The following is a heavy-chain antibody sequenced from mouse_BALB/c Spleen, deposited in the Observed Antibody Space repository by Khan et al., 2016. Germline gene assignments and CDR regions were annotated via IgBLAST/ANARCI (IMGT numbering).Heavy chain of an antibody. Sequence: QIQLVQSGPELKKPGETVKISCKASGYTFTDYSMHWVKQAPGKGLKWMGWINTETGEPTYADDFKGRFAFSLETSASTAYLQINNLKNEDTATYFCARRGDGWFAYWGQGTLVTVSA. J-gene: IGHJ3*01. CDR2: INTETGEP. D-gene: IGHD2-3*01. V-gene: IGHV9-2-1*01. CDR1: GYTFTDYS. CDR3: ARRGDGWFAY.